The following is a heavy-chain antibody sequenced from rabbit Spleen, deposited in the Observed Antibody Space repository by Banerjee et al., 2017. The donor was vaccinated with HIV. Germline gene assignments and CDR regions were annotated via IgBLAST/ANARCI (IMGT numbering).Heavy chain of an antibody. CDR3: ARDLPGVIGWNFNL. CDR2: INVATGKP. V-gene: IGHV1S45*01. Sequence: QEQLVESGGGLVQPEGSLTLTCTASGFSFGDRDVMCWVRQAPGKGLEWIACINVATGKPVYATWAKGRFTISRTSSTTVTLRMTSLTAADTASYFCARDLPGVIGWNFNLWGQGTLVTVS. CDR1: GFSFGDRDV. J-gene: IGHJ4*01. D-gene: IGHD1-1*01.